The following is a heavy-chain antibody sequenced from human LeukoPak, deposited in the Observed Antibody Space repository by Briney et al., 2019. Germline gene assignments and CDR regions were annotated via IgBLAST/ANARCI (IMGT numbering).Heavy chain of an antibody. CDR3: ARGRGMDV. CDR1: EFTFNNYW. V-gene: IGHV3-7*01. Sequence: PGGSLRLSCAASEFTFNNYWMNWVRQAPGKGLEWVANIKQDGSEKYYVDSVKGRFTISRDNAKNSLYLQMNSLRAEETAVYYCARGRGMDVWGQGTTVTVSS. J-gene: IGHJ6*02. CDR2: IKQDGSEK.